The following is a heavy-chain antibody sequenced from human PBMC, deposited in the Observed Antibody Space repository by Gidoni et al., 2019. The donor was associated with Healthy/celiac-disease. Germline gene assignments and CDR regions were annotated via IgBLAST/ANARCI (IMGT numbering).Heavy chain of an antibody. V-gene: IGHV3-20*01. Sequence: EVQLVASGGGVVRPGGSLRLSCAASGFTFADYGMSWVRQAPGQGLEWVSGINWNGGSTGYADSVKGRFTISRDNAKNSLYLQMNSLRAEDTALYHCARGGAVADPRTPFDYWGQGTLVTVSS. CDR1: GFTFADYG. CDR3: ARGGAVADPRTPFDY. CDR2: INWNGGST. J-gene: IGHJ4*02. D-gene: IGHD6-19*01.